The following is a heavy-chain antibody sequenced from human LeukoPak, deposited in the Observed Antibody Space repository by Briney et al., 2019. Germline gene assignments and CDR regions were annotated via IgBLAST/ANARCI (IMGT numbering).Heavy chain of an antibody. J-gene: IGHJ4*02. V-gene: IGHV4-34*01. Sequence: SETLSLTCRVDGESFSGYYWIWIRQPPGKGLEWIGEINHRGSTNYNPSLKSRVTLSVDTSNRQFSLNVTSMTAADTAMYYCARGQFWRGSEIRVWGQGTLVTVSS. CDR1: GESFSGYY. D-gene: IGHD1-26*01. CDR2: INHRGST. CDR3: ARGQFWRGSEIRV.